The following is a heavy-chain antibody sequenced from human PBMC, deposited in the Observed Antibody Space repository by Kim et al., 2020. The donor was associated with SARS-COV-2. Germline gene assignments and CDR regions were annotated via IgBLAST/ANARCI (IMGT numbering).Heavy chain of an antibody. J-gene: IGHJ2*01. Sequence: SETLSLTCSVSGGSISSSDYYWGWIRQPPGKGLEWIATIYYSGSTYYNPSLKGRVTISVDTSKKQFSLRLSSVTAADAAVYYCARPLRNWYFDLWGRGTL. CDR3: ARPLRNWYFDL. V-gene: IGHV4-39*01. CDR2: IYYSGST. CDR1: GGSISSSDYY.